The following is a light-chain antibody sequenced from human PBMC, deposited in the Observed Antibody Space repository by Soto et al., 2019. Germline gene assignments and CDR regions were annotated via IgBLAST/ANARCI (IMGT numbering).Light chain of an antibody. CDR2: GAS. CDR3: QRYNTWHPKMA. Sequence: VVTQSPATLSVFPGETATLSCRASQSVSSDLARYQQRPGQAPRLLIYGASTRATGIPARFRGSGFGTEFRLTISSLQSEDFATYYCQRYNTWHPKMAFGRGTKVDIK. CDR1: QSVSSD. J-gene: IGKJ1*01. V-gene: IGKV3-15*01.